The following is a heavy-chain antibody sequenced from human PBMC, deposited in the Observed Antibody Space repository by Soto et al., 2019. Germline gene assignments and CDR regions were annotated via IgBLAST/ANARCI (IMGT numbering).Heavy chain of an antibody. Sequence: PGGSLRLSCAVSGFTFTNYGVHWVRQAPGKGLEWVAVISSDGTNKHHADSVKGRFTISRDNSKNTLYLQMNTLRADDTAVYYCARDQYYHDVRGAFDSWGQGTMVTVSS. CDR2: ISSDGTNK. V-gene: IGHV3-30*03. CDR3: ARDQYYHDVRGAFDS. J-gene: IGHJ3*02. D-gene: IGHD3-22*01. CDR1: GFTFTNYG.